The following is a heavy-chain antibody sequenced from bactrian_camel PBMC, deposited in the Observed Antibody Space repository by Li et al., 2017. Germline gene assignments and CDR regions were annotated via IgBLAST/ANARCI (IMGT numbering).Heavy chain of an antibody. J-gene: IGHJ4*01. D-gene: IGHD1*01. Sequence: VQLVESGGGSVQSGGSLRLSCVASGYIYGSYCMGWFRQAPGKRREGVAAVYRDGRTEYYTDSVKGRFTISQDIAKNTVYLQMNNLKPEDTAVYYCAAGRYLLDAGRTCPTDEALYPYWGQGTQVTVS. CDR2: VYRDGRTE. CDR3: AAGRYLLDAGRTCPTDEALYPY. V-gene: IGHV3S40*01. CDR1: GYIYGSYC.